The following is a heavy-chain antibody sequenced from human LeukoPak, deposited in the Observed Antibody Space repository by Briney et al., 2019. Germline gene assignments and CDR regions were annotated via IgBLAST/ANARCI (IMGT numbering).Heavy chain of an antibody. D-gene: IGHD1-26*01. J-gene: IGHJ4*02. CDR2: INHSGST. Sequence: SETLSLTCAVYGGSFSGYNWSWIRQPPGKGLEWIGEINHSGSTKYKPSLKSRVTISVDTSKNQFSLKLTSVTAADTAVYYCARGVNSGYFDYCGQGTLVTVSS. V-gene: IGHV4-34*01. CDR1: GGSFSGYN. CDR3: ARGVNSGYFDY.